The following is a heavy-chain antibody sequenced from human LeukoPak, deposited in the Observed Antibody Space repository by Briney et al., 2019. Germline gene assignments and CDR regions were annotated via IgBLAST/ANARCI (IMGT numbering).Heavy chain of an antibody. J-gene: IGHJ2*01. CDR2: MTPNSGYT. CDR1: GYTFTSYD. V-gene: IGHV1-8*03. D-gene: IGHD5-24*01. Sequence: ASVKVSCKASGYTFTSYDINWVRQATGQGLEWMGWMTPNSGYTGYAQKFQGRVTITRNTSITTAYMELSSLRVEDTAVYYCARGRDGYNFGYFDLWGCGQLVTVSS. CDR3: ARGRDGYNFGYFDL.